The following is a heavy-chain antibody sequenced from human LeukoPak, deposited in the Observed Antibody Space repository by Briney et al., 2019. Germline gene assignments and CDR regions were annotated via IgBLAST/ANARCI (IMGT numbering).Heavy chain of an antibody. CDR1: GFSFRNYW. CDR3: ARDGGLHTNFDY. V-gene: IGHV3-7*01. D-gene: IGHD2-15*01. CDR2: TKPDGSAE. Sequence: PGGSLRLSCAASGFSFRNYWIGWVRQAPGKGLEWVANTKPDGSAEYYADSVRGRFSTSRDNANNLLYLQMNSLRADDTAVYYCARDGGLHTNFDYWGQGTLVTVSS. J-gene: IGHJ4*02.